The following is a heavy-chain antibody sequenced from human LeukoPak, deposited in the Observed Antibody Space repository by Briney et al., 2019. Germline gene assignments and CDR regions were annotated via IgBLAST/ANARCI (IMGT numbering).Heavy chain of an antibody. D-gene: IGHD1-26*01. Sequence: PSETLSLTCTVSGGSISSYYWSWIRQSPGKGLEWIGYMYHTGSTYYNPSLKGRVTISLDRSKNQFSLKLTSVTVADTAVYFCATDKGGSYYLTIDYWGQGTLLTVSS. J-gene: IGHJ4*02. CDR3: ATDKGGSYYLTIDY. V-gene: IGHV4-59*12. CDR1: GGSISSYY. CDR2: MYHTGST.